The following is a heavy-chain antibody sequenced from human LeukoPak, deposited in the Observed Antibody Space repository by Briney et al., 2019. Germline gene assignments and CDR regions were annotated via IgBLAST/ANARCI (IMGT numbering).Heavy chain of an antibody. Sequence: SETLSLTCTVSGGSISSGGYYWSWIRQHPGKGLEWIGYIYYSGSTYYNPSLKSRVTIPVDTSKNQFSLKLSSVTAADTAVYYCARASRGVVVAATQARWFDPWGQGTLVTVSS. CDR3: ARASRGVVVAATQARWFDP. D-gene: IGHD2-15*01. CDR1: GGSISSGGYY. J-gene: IGHJ5*02. CDR2: IYYSGST. V-gene: IGHV4-31*03.